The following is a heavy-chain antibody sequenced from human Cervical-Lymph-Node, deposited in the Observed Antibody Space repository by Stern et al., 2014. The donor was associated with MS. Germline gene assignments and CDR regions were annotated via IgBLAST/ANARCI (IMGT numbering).Heavy chain of an antibody. Sequence: EVQLVESGGGLVQPGGSLRLSCAASGFSFSRHWMHWVRQAPGKGLVWVSRINTDWSSSHYADSVKGRLTISRDKAKNTLYLQMDSLRAEDTAVYFCARGTERLPRSTFDIWGQGTMVTVSS. CDR2: INTDWSSS. D-gene: IGHD1-1*01. J-gene: IGHJ3*02. V-gene: IGHV3-74*01. CDR3: ARGTERLPRSTFDI. CDR1: GFSFSRHW.